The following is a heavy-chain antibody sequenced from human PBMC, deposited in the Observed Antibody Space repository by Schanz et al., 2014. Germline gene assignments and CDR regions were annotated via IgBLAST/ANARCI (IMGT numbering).Heavy chain of an antibody. CDR3: ARKMKVGVYGGMRYESLDI. Sequence: EVQLVQSGGGLVQPGGSLRLSCAASGFTFSIHWMHWVRQDPGKGLVWVARINSVGSNTDYADSVTGRFTISRDNTKNTIYLQMNTLRAEDTAVYYCARKMKVGVYGGMRYESLDIWGQGTMVTVSS. V-gene: IGHV3-74*01. CDR2: INSVGSNT. D-gene: IGHD3-22*01. CDR1: GFTFSIHW. J-gene: IGHJ3*02.